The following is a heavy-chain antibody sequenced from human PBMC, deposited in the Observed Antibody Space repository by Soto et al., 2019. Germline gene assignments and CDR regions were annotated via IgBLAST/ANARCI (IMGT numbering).Heavy chain of an antibody. V-gene: IGHV4-38-2*01. Sequence: SETLSLTCDVSGYSISGGFYWGWIRQPPGKGLEWIANIYHSGSAYYTPSLKTRVTTSVDTSKNQISLRLNSVTAADTAVYFCARVRIFDYWFDPWGHGIPVTVSS. J-gene: IGHJ5*02. CDR1: GYSISGGFY. CDR3: ARVRIFDYWFDP. D-gene: IGHD3-3*01. CDR2: IYHSGSA.